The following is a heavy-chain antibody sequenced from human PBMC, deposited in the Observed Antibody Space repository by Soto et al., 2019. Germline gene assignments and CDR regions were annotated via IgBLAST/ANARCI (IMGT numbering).Heavy chain of an antibody. V-gene: IGHV3-48*01. CDR2: ISHTGSTI. CDR3: ARGTSCSSDTCYDLGATKFDH. D-gene: IGHD2-2*01. CDR1: GFTFSIYS. J-gene: IGHJ4*02. Sequence: EVQLVESGGVLVQPGGSLRLSCAASGFTFSIYSLNWVRQAPGKGLEWISYISHTGSTIYYADSVKGRFTVSRDNAKNSLYLQMNSLRAEDTAIYYCARGTSCSSDTCYDLGATKFDHWGQGTLVAV.